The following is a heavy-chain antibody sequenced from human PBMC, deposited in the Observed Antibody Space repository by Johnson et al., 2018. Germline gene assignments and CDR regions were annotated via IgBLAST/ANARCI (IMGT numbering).Heavy chain of an antibody. V-gene: IGHV3-30-3*02. Sequence: VQLVESGGGVVQPGRSLRLSCAASGFTFSSYAMHWVRQAPGKGLEWVAVISYDGSNKYYADSVKGRFTISRDNSKNTLYLQMNSLRAEDTAVYYCAKSSSGWYTYYYYMDGWGKGTTVTVSS. CDR3: AKSSSGWYTYYYYMDG. CDR2: ISYDGSNK. D-gene: IGHD6-19*01. J-gene: IGHJ6*03. CDR1: GFTFSSYA.